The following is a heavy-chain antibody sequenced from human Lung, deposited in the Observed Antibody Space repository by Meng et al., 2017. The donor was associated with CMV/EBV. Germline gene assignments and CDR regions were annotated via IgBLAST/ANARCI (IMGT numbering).Heavy chain of an antibody. V-gene: IGHV3-30*02. CDR1: GFGFRNYG. CDR2: FRPDGVTK. D-gene: IGHD1-1*01. Sequence: LTCAASGFGFRNYGMHWFRQAPGKGVEWVASFRPDGVTKEYGNSGKGRFTISRYNSKNTLSLQMNGLRSDATAVYFCANDWNYDMDALGRGTTVTVSS. J-gene: IGHJ6*03. CDR3: ANDWNYDMDA.